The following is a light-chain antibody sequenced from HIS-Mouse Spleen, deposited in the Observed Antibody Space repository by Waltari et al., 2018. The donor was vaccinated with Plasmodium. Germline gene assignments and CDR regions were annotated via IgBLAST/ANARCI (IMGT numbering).Light chain of an antibody. V-gene: IGKV3-20*01. CDR3: QQYGSSPYT. CDR2: GAS. J-gene: IGKJ2*01. CDR1: QSVSSSY. Sequence: DIVLPPSPGTLSLSPGDGATLSCRASQSVSSSYLACYQQKPGQAPRLLIYGASSRATGIPDRFSGSASGTDFTLTISRLEPEDFAVYYCQQYGSSPYTFGQGTKLEIK.